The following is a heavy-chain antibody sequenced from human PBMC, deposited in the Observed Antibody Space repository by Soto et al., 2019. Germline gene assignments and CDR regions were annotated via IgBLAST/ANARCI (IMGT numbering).Heavy chain of an antibody. V-gene: IGHV3-33*01. Sequence: HVQLVESGGGVVQPGRSLRLSCAASGFTFSSYGMHWVRQAPGKGLEWVAVIWYDGSNKYYADSVKGRFTISRDNSKNTLYLQMNSLRAEDTAVYYCARGGRPTVLRTDYWGQGTLVTVSS. CDR3: ARGGRPTVLRTDY. J-gene: IGHJ4*02. CDR1: GFTFSSYG. CDR2: IWYDGSNK. D-gene: IGHD4-4*01.